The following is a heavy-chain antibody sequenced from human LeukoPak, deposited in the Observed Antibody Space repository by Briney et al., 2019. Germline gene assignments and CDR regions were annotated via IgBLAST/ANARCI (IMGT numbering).Heavy chain of an antibody. J-gene: IGHJ4*02. CDR1: GYSISSGYY. CDR3: ASLRERSYYARGFDY. Sequence: SETLSLTCTVSGYSISSGYYWGWIRQPPGKGLEWVGTFYHSGSTYYHPSLKSRVTISVDTSKNQFSLKLSSVTAADTAVYYCASLRERSYYARGFDYWGQGTLVTVSS. CDR2: FYHSGST. D-gene: IGHD1-26*01. V-gene: IGHV4-38-2*02.